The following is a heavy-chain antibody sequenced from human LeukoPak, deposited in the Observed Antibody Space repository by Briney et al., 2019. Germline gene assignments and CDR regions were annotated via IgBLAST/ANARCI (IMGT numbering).Heavy chain of an antibody. Sequence: SETLSLTCTVSGGSISSYYWSWIRKPPGKGLEWIGYIYYSGSTNYNPSLKSRVTISVDTSKNQFSLKLSSVTAADTAVYYCARGRWIQLWLSAFDIWGQGTMVTVSS. CDR2: IYYSGST. CDR1: GGSISSYY. CDR3: ARGRWIQLWLSAFDI. D-gene: IGHD5-18*01. V-gene: IGHV4-59*01. J-gene: IGHJ3*02.